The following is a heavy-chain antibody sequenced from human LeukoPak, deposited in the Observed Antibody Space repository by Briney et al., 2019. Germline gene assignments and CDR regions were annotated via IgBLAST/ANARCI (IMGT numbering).Heavy chain of an antibody. CDR1: GGSFSVYY. J-gene: IGHJ5*02. V-gene: IGHV4-34*01. CDR3: AVKSGGNWFDP. CDR2: INHSGST. Sequence: SETLSLTCAVYGGSFSVYYWSWIRQPPGKGLEWIGEINHSGSTNYNPSLKSRVTISVDTSKNQFSLKLSSVTAADTAVYYCAVKSGGNWFDPWGQGTLVTVSS.